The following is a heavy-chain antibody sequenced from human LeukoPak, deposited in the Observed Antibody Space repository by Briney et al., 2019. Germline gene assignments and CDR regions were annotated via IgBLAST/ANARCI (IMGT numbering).Heavy chain of an antibody. CDR2: FYPGDSDN. CDR3: ATGSQLLDYYFDY. J-gene: IGHJ4*02. Sequence: GESLKISCKGSGYSFTSYWVGWVRHMPGKGLEWMGIFYPGDSDNTYSPSFQDQVTISADKSISTAYLQWSSLKASDTAMYYCATGSQLLDYYFDYWGQGTLVTVSS. CDR1: GYSFTSYW. D-gene: IGHD2-2*01. V-gene: IGHV5-51*01.